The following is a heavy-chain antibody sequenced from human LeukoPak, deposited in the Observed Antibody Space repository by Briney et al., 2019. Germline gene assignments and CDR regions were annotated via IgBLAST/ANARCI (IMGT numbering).Heavy chain of an antibody. J-gene: IGHJ3*02. CDR3: ASTRWPDDAFDI. Sequence: GGSLRLSCAASGFTFSSYWMSWVRQAPGKGLEWVANIKQDGSEKYYVDSVKGRFTISRDNSKNTLYLQMNSLRAEDTAVYYCASTRWPDDAFDIWGQGTMVTVSS. V-gene: IGHV3-7*01. CDR2: IKQDGSEK. D-gene: IGHD6-13*01. CDR1: GFTFSSYW.